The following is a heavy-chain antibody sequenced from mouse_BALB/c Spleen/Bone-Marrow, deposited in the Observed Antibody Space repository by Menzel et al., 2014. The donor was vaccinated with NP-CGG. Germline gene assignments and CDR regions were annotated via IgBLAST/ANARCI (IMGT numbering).Heavy chain of an antibody. J-gene: IGHJ3*01. CDR2: IDPYNGGT. CDR1: GYSFTDYN. D-gene: IGHD2-4*01. V-gene: IGHV1S135*01. Sequence: EVKVVESGPELVKPGASVKVSCKASGYSFTDYNMYWVKQSHGKSLEWIGYIDPYNGGTSYNQKFKGKATLTVDKSSSTAFMHLNSLTSEDSAVYYCARCDYDGGVWFAYWGQGTLVTVSA. CDR3: ARCDYDGGVWFAY.